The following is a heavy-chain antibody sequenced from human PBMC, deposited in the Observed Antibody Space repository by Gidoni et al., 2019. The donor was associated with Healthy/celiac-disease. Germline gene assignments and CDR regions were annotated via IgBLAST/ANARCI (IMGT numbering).Heavy chain of an antibody. V-gene: IGHV3-74*01. Sequence: EVQLVVSGGGLVQPVGSLRAACAASGFTFSSYWMHWVRQARGKGLVWVSRINSDGSITSYADSVKGRFTISRDNAKNTLYLQMNSLRAEDTAVYYCASTDYYGSGSAHDYWGQGTLVTVSS. CDR1: GFTFSSYW. CDR2: INSDGSIT. CDR3: ASTDYYGSGSAHDY. J-gene: IGHJ4*02. D-gene: IGHD3-10*01.